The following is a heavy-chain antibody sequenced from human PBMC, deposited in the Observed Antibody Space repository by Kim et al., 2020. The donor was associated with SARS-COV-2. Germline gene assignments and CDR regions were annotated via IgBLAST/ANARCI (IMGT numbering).Heavy chain of an antibody. Sequence: YVQSTKSSSTISRDNAKNALYPQMNSLRVEGTAVYYCARVVYSNFDFWGQGTLVTVSS. J-gene: IGHJ4*02. V-gene: IGHV3-7*01. D-gene: IGHD2-21*01. CDR3: ARVVYSNFDF.